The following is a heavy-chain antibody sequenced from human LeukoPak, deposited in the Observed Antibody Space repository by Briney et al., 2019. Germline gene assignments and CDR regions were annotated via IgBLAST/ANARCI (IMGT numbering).Heavy chain of an antibody. J-gene: IGHJ4*02. V-gene: IGHV3-7*01. CDR2: LKQDESEK. Sequence: GRSLRLSCVASGFSLRNYWMSWVRQAPGKGLEWVANLKQDESEKYYVDSVKGRFTISRDNAKNSLYLQMNSLRAEDTAVYYCARALDSSSSRYQAFEYWGQGTLVTVSS. CDR1: GFSLRNYW. CDR3: ARALDSSSSRYQAFEY. D-gene: IGHD2-2*01.